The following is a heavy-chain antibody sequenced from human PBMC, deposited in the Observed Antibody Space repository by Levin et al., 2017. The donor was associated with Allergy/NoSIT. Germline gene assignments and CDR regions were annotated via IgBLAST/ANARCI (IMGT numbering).Heavy chain of an antibody. CDR1: GGSISSSSYY. CDR2: IYYSGST. Sequence: SETLSLTCTVSGGSISSSSYYWGWIRQPPGKGLEWIGSIYYSGSTYYNPSLKSRVTISVDTSKNQFSLKLSSVTAADTAVYYCARQRGYGDPSYFDYWGQGTLVTVSS. J-gene: IGHJ4*02. CDR3: ARQRGYGDPSYFDY. D-gene: IGHD4-17*01. V-gene: IGHV4-39*01.